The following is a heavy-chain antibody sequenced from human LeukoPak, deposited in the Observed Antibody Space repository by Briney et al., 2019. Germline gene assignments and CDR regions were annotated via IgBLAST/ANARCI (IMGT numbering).Heavy chain of an antibody. CDR1: GYTFTSYG. V-gene: IGHV1-18*01. Sequence: GASVNVSCKASGYTFTSYGISWVRQAPGQGLEWMGWISAYNGNTNYAQKLQGRVTMTTDTSTSTAYMELSSLRSEDTAVYYCARDREEYSSSWYYFDYWGQGTLVTVSS. CDR2: ISAYNGNT. J-gene: IGHJ4*02. D-gene: IGHD6-13*01. CDR3: ARDREEYSSSWYYFDY.